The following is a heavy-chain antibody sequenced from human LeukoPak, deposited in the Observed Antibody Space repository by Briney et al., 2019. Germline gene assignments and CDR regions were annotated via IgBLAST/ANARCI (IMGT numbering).Heavy chain of an antibody. CDR1: GYTFTRYY. J-gene: IGHJ4*02. D-gene: IGHD1-1*01. Sequence: ASVKVSCKASGYTFTRYYMHWVRQGPGQGLEWRGIIDPSGGSTSYAQKFQGRVTMTRDTSTSTVYMELSGLRSEGTAVYYCARDKSGTTQGDFDYWGQGTLVTVSS. V-gene: IGHV1-46*01. CDR2: IDPSGGST. CDR3: ARDKSGTTQGDFDY.